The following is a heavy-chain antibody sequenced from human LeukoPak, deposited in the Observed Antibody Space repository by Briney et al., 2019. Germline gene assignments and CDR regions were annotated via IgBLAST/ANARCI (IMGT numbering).Heavy chain of an antibody. D-gene: IGHD6-19*01. V-gene: IGHV3-7*01. J-gene: IGHJ4*02. CDR3: ATIEAVRFHY. CDR1: GFTFSRHW. Sequence: GGSLRLSCTVSGFTFSRHWMSWVRQAPGKGLEWVANINPDGNDKQYVDSMKGRFTISRDNSKNTLYLQMGSLRAEDMAVYYCATIEAVRFHYWGQGTLVTVSS. CDR2: INPDGNDK.